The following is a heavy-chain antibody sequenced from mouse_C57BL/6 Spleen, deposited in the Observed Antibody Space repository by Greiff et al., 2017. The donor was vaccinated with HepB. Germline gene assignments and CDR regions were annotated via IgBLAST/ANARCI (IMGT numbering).Heavy chain of an antibody. CDR2: IDPSDSDT. D-gene: IGHD1-1*01. CDR1: GYTFTSYW. Sequence: VQLQQPGAELVRPGSSVKLSCKASGYTFTSYWMHWVKQRPIQGLEWIGNIDPSDSDTHYNQKFKDKATLTVDKSSSTAYMQLSSLTSADSAVYFCARWNYGSVYDYWGQGTTLTVSS. V-gene: IGHV1-52*01. CDR3: ARWNYGSVYDY. J-gene: IGHJ2*01.